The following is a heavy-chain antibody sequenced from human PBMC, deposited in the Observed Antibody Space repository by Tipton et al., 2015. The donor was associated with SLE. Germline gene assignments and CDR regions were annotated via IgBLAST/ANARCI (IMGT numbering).Heavy chain of an antibody. CDR3: VRDRGYAHFDY. CDR1: GGSISSGSYY. V-gene: IGHV4-61*02. Sequence: TLSLTCTVSGGSISSGSYYWSWIRQPAGKGLEWIGRIDTSGTTYYNPSLKSRFTISVDTSKNQFSLKLSSVTAADTAVYNCVRDRGYAHFDYWGQGTLVTVSS. J-gene: IGHJ4*02. D-gene: IGHD5-12*01. CDR2: IDTSGTT.